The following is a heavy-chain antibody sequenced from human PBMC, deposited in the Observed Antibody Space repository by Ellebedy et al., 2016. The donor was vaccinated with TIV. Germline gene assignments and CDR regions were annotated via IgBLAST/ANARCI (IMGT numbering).Heavy chain of an antibody. CDR3: AGDGSNFLFEY. CDR2: ISYDGSNK. V-gene: IGHV3-30-3*01. CDR1: GFTFSSSA. D-gene: IGHD5-24*01. J-gene: IGHJ4*02. Sequence: GESLKISCAASGFTFSSSAMHWVRQAPGKGLEWVAVISYDGSNKYYADSVKGRFTISRDNSKNTLYLQMNSLRAEDTAVYYCAGDGSNFLFEYWGQGTLVIVSS.